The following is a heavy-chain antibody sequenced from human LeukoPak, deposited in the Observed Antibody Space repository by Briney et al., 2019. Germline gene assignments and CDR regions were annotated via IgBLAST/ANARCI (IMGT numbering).Heavy chain of an antibody. CDR3: TTDLTMVRGVSGMDV. CDR2: IKSKTDGGTT. J-gene: IGHJ6*02. V-gene: IGHV3-15*07. Sequence: GGSLGLSCAASGFTFSNAWMNWVRQAPGKGLEWVGRIKSKTDGGTTDYAAPVKGRFTISRDDSKNTLYLQMNSLKTEDTAVYYCTTDLTMVRGVSGMDVWGQGTTVTVSS. CDR1: GFTFSNAW. D-gene: IGHD3-10*01.